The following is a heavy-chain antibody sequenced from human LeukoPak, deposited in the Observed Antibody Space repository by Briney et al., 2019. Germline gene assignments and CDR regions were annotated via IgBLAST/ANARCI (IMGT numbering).Heavy chain of an antibody. CDR3: ATSIAARSPEEYYYGMDV. CDR2: IIPIFGTA. D-gene: IGHD6-6*01. V-gene: IGHV1-69*13. CDR1: GGTFSSYA. J-gene: IGHJ6*02. Sequence: SVKVSCKASGGTFSSYAISWVRQAPGQGLEWMGGIIPIFGTANYAQKSQGRVTITADESTSTAYMELSSLRSEDTAVYYCATSIAARSPEEYYYGMDVWGQGTTVTVSS.